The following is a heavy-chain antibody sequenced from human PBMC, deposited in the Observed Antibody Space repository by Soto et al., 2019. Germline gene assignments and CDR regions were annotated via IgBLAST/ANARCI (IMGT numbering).Heavy chain of an antibody. CDR3: ARYRGGENYYYGMDV. CDR2: IYYSGQT. D-gene: IGHD3-16*01. J-gene: IGHJ6*02. CDR1: GGSMVSSGRD. V-gene: IGHV4-31*03. Sequence: TPALTCRASGGSMVSSGRDWNRIHHLPGKGLEWIGYIYYSGQTSYNPSLKSRLTISVDTSENQFSLTLRSVPAADTAVYFCARYRGGENYYYGMDVWGPGTTVPVSS.